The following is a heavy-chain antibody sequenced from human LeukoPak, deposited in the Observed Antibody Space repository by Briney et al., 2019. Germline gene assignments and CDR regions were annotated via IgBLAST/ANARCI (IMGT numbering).Heavy chain of an antibody. J-gene: IGHJ4*02. Sequence: GGSLRLSCAASGFTFSSYGMHWVRQAPGKGLEWVAFIRYDGSNKYYADSVKGRFTISRDNAKNSLYLQMNSLRAEDTAVYYCARDVRDGYNVWGQGTLVTVSS. CDR3: ARDVRDGYNV. V-gene: IGHV3-30*02. CDR2: IRYDGSNK. D-gene: IGHD5-24*01. CDR1: GFTFSSYG.